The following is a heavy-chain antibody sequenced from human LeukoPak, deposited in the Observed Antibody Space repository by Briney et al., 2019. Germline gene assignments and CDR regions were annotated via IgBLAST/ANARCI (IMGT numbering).Heavy chain of an antibody. D-gene: IGHD3-3*01. Sequence: GGSLRLSCAASGFTLSSYSMNWVRQAPGKGLEWVSSISSSSIYIYYADSVKGRFTISRDNAKNSLYLQMNSLRAEDTAVYYCARDMVAISGVVTYDYWGQGTLVTVSS. CDR3: ARDMVAISGVVTYDY. J-gene: IGHJ4*02. CDR2: ISSSSIYI. CDR1: GFTLSSYS. V-gene: IGHV3-21*01.